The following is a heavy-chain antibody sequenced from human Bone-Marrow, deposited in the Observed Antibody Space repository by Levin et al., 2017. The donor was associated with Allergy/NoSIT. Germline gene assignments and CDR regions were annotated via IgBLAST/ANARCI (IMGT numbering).Heavy chain of an antibody. Sequence: ASVKVSCKASGGTFSSYAISWVRQAPGQGLEWMGGIIPIFGTANYAQKFQGRVTITADESTSTAYMELSSLRSEDTAVYYCARSYYDYIWGSYRPYFDYWGQGTLVTVSS. CDR1: GGTFSSYA. J-gene: IGHJ4*02. CDR3: ARSYYDYIWGSYRPYFDY. CDR2: IIPIFGTA. V-gene: IGHV1-69*13. D-gene: IGHD3-16*02.